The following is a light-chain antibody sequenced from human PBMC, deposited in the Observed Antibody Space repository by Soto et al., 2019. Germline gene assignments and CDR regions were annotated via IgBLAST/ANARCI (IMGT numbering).Light chain of an antibody. V-gene: IGLV2-14*01. Sequence: QSALTQPASVSGSPGQSITISCTGTTNDVGDYNYVAWYQQHSGKVPRLMIYEVSNRPPGVSYRFSGSKSGNTASLTISGLQAEDEADYYCSSYTSSTTWVFGGGTKLTVL. J-gene: IGLJ3*02. CDR3: SSYTSSTTWV. CDR1: TNDVGDYNY. CDR2: EVS.